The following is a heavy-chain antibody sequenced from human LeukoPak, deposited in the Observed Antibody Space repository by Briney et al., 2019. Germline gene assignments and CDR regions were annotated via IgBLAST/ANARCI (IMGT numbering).Heavy chain of an antibody. J-gene: IGHJ2*01. V-gene: IGHV4-59*01. CDR1: GGSISSYY. CDR3: ARETTVTTNHYWYFDL. CDR2: IYYSGST. Sequence: SETLSLTCTVSGGSISSYYWSWIRQPPGKGLEWIGYIYYSGSTNYNPSLKSRVTISVDTSKNQFSLKLSSVTAADTAVYYCARETTVTTNHYWYFDLWGRGTLVTVSS. D-gene: IGHD4-17*01.